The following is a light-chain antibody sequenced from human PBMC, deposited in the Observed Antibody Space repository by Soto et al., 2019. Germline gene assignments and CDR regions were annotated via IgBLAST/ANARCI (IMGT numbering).Light chain of an antibody. CDR3: QQYNSYSRT. Sequence: TQSPSTLSASVGDRVTITCRASQSISSSLAWYQQKPGKAPKLLIYKASSLESGVPSRFSGSGSGTEFTLTITSLQPDDFATYYCQQYNSYSRTLGQGTKVDIK. CDR1: QSISSS. V-gene: IGKV1-5*03. J-gene: IGKJ1*01. CDR2: KAS.